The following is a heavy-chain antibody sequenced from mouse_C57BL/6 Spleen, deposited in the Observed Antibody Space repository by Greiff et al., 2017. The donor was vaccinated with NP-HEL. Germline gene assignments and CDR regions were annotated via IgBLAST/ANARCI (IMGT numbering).Heavy chain of an antibody. Sequence: VQLQQSGAELVRPGTSVKMSCKASGYTFTNYWIGWAKQRPGHGLEWIGDIYPGGGYTNYNEKFKGKATLTADKSSSKAYMQFSSLTSEDSAIYYCARQGGYDYALYAMDYWGQGTSVTVSS. J-gene: IGHJ4*01. CDR2: IYPGGGYT. V-gene: IGHV1-63*01. D-gene: IGHD2-4*01. CDR1: GYTFTNYW. CDR3: ARQGGYDYALYAMDY.